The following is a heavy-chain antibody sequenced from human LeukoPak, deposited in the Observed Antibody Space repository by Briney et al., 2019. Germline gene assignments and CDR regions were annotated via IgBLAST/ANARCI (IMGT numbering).Heavy chain of an antibody. D-gene: IGHD5-24*01. Sequence: GGSLRLSCAASGFTFSSYAMSWVRQAPGKGLEWVSAISGSGGSTYYADSVKGRFTISRDNSKNTLYLQMNSLRAEDTAVYYCAILRDGYPYYFDYWGQGTLVTVSS. J-gene: IGHJ4*02. CDR3: AILRDGYPYYFDY. CDR2: ISGSGGST. CDR1: GFTFSSYA. V-gene: IGHV3-23*01.